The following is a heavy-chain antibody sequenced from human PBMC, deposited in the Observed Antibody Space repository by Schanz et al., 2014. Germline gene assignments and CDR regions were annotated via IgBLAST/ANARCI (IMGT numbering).Heavy chain of an antibody. CDR3: ARGRARQLVHWFDP. J-gene: IGHJ5*02. Sequence: EVQLVESGGGLVQPWGSLRLSCAVSGFTVNTNYMSWVRQAPGKGLEWVSAISGSGGNTYYADSVKGRFTISRDNSKNTVYLQMNSLRAEDTAVYYCARGRARQLVHWFDPWGQGTLVSVSS. CDR1: GFTVNTNY. V-gene: IGHV3-66*02. D-gene: IGHD6-13*01. CDR2: ISGSGGNT.